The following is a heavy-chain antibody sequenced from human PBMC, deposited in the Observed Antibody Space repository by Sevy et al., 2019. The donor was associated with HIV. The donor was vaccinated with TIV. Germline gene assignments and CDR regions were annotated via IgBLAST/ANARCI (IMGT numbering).Heavy chain of an antibody. CDR2: ISSSSSTI. Sequence: GGSLRLSCAASGFTFSSYSMNWVRQAPGKGLEWVSYISSSSSTIYYADSVKGRFTISRDNAKNSQYLQMNSLGAEDTAVYYCARTGPPGYYYDSSGSDYWGQGTLVTVSS. D-gene: IGHD3-22*01. CDR1: GFTFSSYS. CDR3: ARTGPPGYYYDSSGSDY. J-gene: IGHJ4*02. V-gene: IGHV3-48*01.